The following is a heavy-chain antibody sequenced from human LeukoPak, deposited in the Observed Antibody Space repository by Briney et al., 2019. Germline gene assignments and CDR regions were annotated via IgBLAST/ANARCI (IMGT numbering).Heavy chain of an antibody. J-gene: IGHJ6*04. D-gene: IGHD4-11*01. Sequence: SSVKVSCKASGGTFSSYAISWVRQAPGQGLEWMGGIIPIFGTANYAQKFQGRVTITADKSTSTAYMELSSLRSEDTAVYYCARVLPATASLYFYYYYGMDVWGKGTTVTVSS. CDR3: ARVLPATASLYFYYYYGMDV. CDR1: GGTFSSYA. CDR2: IIPIFGTA. V-gene: IGHV1-69*06.